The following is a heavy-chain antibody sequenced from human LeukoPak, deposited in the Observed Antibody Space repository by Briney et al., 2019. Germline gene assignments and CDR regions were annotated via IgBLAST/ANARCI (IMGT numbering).Heavy chain of an antibody. CDR1: GGSISSYY. CDR2: IYYSGST. D-gene: IGHD3-3*01. Sequence: PSETLSLTCTVSGGSISSYYWSWIRQPPGKGLEWIGYIYYSGSTNYNPSLKSRVTISVDTSKNQFSLKLSSVTAADTAVYYCARGIRELRFWTNPAGGWFDPWGQGTLVTVSS. J-gene: IGHJ5*02. V-gene: IGHV4-59*08. CDR3: ARGIRELRFWTNPAGGWFDP.